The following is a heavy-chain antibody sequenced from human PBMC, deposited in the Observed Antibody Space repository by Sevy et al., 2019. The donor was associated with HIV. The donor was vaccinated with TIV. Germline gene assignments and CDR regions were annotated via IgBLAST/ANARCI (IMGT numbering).Heavy chain of an antibody. CDR3: ARLRVYYYDSSGYYTTGNALDI. CDR2: IYSDDST. Sequence: GGSLRLSCAASGFTVSNNYVSWVRQAPGKGLQWVSVIYSDDSTYYADSVKGRFTISRDNSKNTLYLQMNSLRAEDTAVYYCARLRVYYYDSSGYYTTGNALDIWGQGTMVTVSS. J-gene: IGHJ3*02. D-gene: IGHD3-22*01. CDR1: GFTVSNNY. V-gene: IGHV3-53*01.